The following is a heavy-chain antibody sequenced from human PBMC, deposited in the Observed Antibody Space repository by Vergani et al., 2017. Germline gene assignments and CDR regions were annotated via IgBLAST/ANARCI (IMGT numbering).Heavy chain of an antibody. Sequence: VQLVESGGALVQPGGSLKLSCAASGFSFSSYWMSWVRQAPGKGLEWVANIKQDGSEKYYVDSVKGRFTISRDNAKNSLSLQMNSLRAEDTAVYFCARVYFYDTSGYSHDALDIWGQGTLVTVSS. D-gene: IGHD3-22*01. CDR1: GFSFSSYW. CDR2: IKQDGSEK. J-gene: IGHJ3*02. CDR3: ARVYFYDTSGYSHDALDI. V-gene: IGHV3-7*01.